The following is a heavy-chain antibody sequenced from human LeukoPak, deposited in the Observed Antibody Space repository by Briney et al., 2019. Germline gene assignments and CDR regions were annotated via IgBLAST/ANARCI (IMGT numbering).Heavy chain of an antibody. CDR3: ARVPGGAGYYYDSIGYRAFDI. D-gene: IGHD3-22*01. CDR1: GFTFSNAW. J-gene: IGHJ3*02. CDR2: INWNDGST. Sequence: WSGGSLRLSCAASGFTFSNAWMSWVRQAPGKGLEWVSGINWNDGSTGNADSVKGRFTISRDNAKNSLYLQMNSLRVEDTALYYCARVPGGAGYYYDSIGYRAFDIWGQGTMVTVSS. V-gene: IGHV3-20*04.